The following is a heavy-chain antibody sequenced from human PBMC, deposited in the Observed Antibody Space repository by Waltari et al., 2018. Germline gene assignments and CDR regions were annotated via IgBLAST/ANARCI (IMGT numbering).Heavy chain of an antibody. Sequence: QVPLVQSGAEVKKPGSSVTVSCKASGGTFRSYATSWVRPAPGQGLEWMGGIIPILGIANYAQKCQGRVTITAYESTSTAYMELSSLRSEDTAVYYCARAEKQQLLIGAFDIWGQGTMVTVSS. CDR2: IIPILGIA. CDR1: GGTFRSYA. J-gene: IGHJ3*02. V-gene: IGHV1-69*04. D-gene: IGHD6-13*01. CDR3: ARAEKQQLLIGAFDI.